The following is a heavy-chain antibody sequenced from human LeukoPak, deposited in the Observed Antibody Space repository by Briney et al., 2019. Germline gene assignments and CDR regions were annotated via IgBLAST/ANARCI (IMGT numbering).Heavy chain of an antibody. V-gene: IGHV3-15*01. CDR1: GFTFNNAW. Sequence: GGSLRLSCAASGFTFNNAWMSWVRQAPGKGLEWVGHITSKTDGGTTDYAAPVKGRFTISSDDSQNTLYLQMDSMKTEDTAVYYCARARWCGSTSCSFYMDVWGKGTTVTVSS. D-gene: IGHD2-2*01. J-gene: IGHJ6*03. CDR3: ARARWCGSTSCSFYMDV. CDR2: ITSKTDGGTT.